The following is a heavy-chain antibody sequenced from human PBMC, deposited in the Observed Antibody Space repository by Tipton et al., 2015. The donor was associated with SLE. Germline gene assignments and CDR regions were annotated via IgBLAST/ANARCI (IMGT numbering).Heavy chain of an antibody. V-gene: IGHV4-34*01. CDR3: ARCGRQLVPFTWFDP. CDR1: GGSFSVSY. J-gene: IGHJ5*02. CDR2: ITHSGST. D-gene: IGHD5-24*01. Sequence: LRLSCAVNGGSFSVSYWSWIRQPPGKGLEWIGEITHSGSTNYNPSLKSRVTISVDTSNSQFSLKLSSVTAADTAVYFCARCGRQLVPFTWFDPWGQGTLVTFSS.